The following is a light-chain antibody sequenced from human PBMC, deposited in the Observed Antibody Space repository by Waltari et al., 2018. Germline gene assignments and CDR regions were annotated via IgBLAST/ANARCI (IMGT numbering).Light chain of an antibody. Sequence: YQQHPGKAPKLMIDDGSRRPSGVSNRFFGSKSGNTASLTISGLQAEDEAVYFCSSYSTSITPYVFGTGTKVTVL. J-gene: IGLJ1*01. CDR2: DGS. CDR3: SSYSTSITPYV. V-gene: IGLV2-14*02.